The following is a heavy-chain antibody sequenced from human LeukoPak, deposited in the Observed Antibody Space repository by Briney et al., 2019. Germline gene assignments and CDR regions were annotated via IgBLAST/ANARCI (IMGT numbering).Heavy chain of an antibody. Sequence: GGSLRLSCAASGFTFSSYNMNWVRQAPGKGLEWVSSISSSSTYIFYADSVKGRFTISRDNAKNSLYLQMNSLRAEDTAVYYCTTVIAYDSRGQGGQGTLVTVSS. D-gene: IGHD3-22*01. CDR2: ISSSSTYI. J-gene: IGHJ4*02. CDR1: GFTFSSYN. CDR3: TTVIAYDSRGQ. V-gene: IGHV3-21*01.